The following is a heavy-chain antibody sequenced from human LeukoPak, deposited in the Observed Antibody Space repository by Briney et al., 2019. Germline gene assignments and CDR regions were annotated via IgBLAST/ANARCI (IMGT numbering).Heavy chain of an antibody. Sequence: PSETLSLTCAVSGYSISSGYYWGWIRQPPGKGLEWIGSIYHSGSTYYNPSLKSRVTISVDTSKNQFSLKLSSVTAADTAVYYCARERGRYGSGSYSVDYWGQGTLVTVSS. CDR2: IYHSGST. D-gene: IGHD3-10*01. J-gene: IGHJ4*02. V-gene: IGHV4-38-2*02. CDR1: GYSISSGYY. CDR3: ARERGRYGSGSYSVDY.